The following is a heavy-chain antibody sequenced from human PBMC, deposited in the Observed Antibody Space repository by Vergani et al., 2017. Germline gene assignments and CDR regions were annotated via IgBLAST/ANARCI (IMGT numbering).Heavy chain of an antibody. D-gene: IGHD6-19*01. CDR2: ISYTGST. Sequence: QVQLQESGPGLVKPSQTLSLTCIVSGGSINSGGYFWSWIRQHPGKGLEWVGYISYTGSTTYNPSLKSRVIVSVDTTKNQFSLKLTSVTAADTAIYYCATSGWYIYWGQGTLVTVSS. V-gene: IGHV4-31*02. J-gene: IGHJ4*02. CDR1: GGSINSGGYF. CDR3: ATSGWYIY.